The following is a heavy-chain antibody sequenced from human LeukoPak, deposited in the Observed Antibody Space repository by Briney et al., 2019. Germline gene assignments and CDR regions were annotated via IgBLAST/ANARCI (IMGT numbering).Heavy chain of an antibody. CDR2: IRSKANSYAT. V-gene: IGHV3-73*01. CDR1: GFTSSGSA. Sequence: GGSLRLSCAASGFTSSGSAMHWVRQASGKGLEWVGRIRSKANSYATAYAASVKGRFTISRDDSKNTAYLQMNSLKTEDTAVYYCTRHATVPAATKYYYYYYYMDVWGKGTTVTVSS. CDR3: TRHATVPAATKYYYYYYYMDV. J-gene: IGHJ6*03. D-gene: IGHD2-2*01.